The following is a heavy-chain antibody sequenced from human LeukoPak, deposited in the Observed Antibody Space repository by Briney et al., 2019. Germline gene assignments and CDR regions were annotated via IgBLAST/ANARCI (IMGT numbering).Heavy chain of an antibody. CDR1: GFTFSSYG. D-gene: IGHD3-9*01. J-gene: IGHJ4*02. V-gene: IGHV3-23*01. Sequence: PGRSLRLSCAASGFTFSSYGMHWVRQAPGKGLEWVSAVSGRDDSTYYADSVKGRFTISRDTSKNTLYLQMNSLRAEDTAVYYCAKWGDYDILTGYYDSDYWGQGTLVTVSS. CDR3: AKWGDYDILTGYYDSDY. CDR2: VSGRDDST.